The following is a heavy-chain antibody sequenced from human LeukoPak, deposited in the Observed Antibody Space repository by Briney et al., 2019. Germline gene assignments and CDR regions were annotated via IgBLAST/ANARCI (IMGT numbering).Heavy chain of an antibody. CDR1: GSTFTGYY. D-gene: IGHD2-2*02. V-gene: IGHV1-2*02. CDR3: ARGRYCSSTSGYMGFVRGFDP. CDR2: INPNSGGT. J-gene: IGHJ5*02. Sequence: ASVKVSCKASGSTFTGYYMHWVRQAPGQGLEWMGLINPNSGGTNYAQKFQGRVTMTRDTSISTAYMELSRLRSDDMAVYYCARGRYCSSTSGYMGFVRGFDPWGQGTLVTVSS.